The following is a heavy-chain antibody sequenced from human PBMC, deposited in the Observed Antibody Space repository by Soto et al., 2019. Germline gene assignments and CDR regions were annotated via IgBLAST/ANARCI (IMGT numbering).Heavy chain of an antibody. D-gene: IGHD3-16*01. CDR2: ISSDGSST. V-gene: IGHV3-74*01. J-gene: IGHJ4*02. Sequence: EVQLVESGGGLVQPGGSLRLSCAASGFTLSSYWMHWVRQAPGKGLVCVSRISSDGSSTTYADSVRGRFTISRDNAKNTLSLQMNSLRAEDTAVYYCARGKDRGSYFLDSWGQGTLVTVSS. CDR3: ARGKDRGSYFLDS. CDR1: GFTLSSYW.